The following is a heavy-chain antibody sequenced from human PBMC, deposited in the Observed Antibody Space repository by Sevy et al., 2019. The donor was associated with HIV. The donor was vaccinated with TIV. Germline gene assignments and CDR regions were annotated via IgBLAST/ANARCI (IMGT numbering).Heavy chain of an antibody. Sequence: SETLSLTRTVSGGSISSSYWWGWIRQPPGKGLEWIGYIYYSGSSNYNPSLKSRLTMSVDTSKNQFSLRLSSVTALDTAVYYCARLKASRRDAFDIWGQGTMVTVSS. D-gene: IGHD6-6*01. J-gene: IGHJ3*02. CDR2: IYYSGSS. V-gene: IGHV4-28*06. CDR3: ARLKASRRDAFDI. CDR1: GGSISSSYW.